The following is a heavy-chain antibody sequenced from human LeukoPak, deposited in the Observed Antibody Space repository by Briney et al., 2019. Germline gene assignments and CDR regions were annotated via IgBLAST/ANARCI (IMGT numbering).Heavy chain of an antibody. D-gene: IGHD6-19*01. Sequence: DSVKGRFTISRDNSKNTLYLQMNSLRAEDTAVYYCAREGSSGGYLENYWFDPWGQGTLVTVSS. CDR3: AREGSSGGYLENYWFDP. V-gene: IGHV3-7*01. J-gene: IGHJ5*02.